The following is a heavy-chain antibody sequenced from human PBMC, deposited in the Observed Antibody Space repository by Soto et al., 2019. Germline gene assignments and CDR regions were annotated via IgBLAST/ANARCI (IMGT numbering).Heavy chain of an antibody. Sequence: QVQLVQSGAEVKKPGASVNVSCKASGYTFTVYYMHWVRQAPGQGLDWMGWINPKSGGTMYPQKVQGRVTMTWDTSISTANMAVTRVRSDDTDVYYCARDLAKGGGSAGFDYWGQGTLVTVSS. CDR2: INPKSGGT. V-gene: IGHV1-2*02. CDR1: GYTFTVYY. CDR3: ARDLAKGGGSAGFDY. J-gene: IGHJ4*02. D-gene: IGHD1-26*01.